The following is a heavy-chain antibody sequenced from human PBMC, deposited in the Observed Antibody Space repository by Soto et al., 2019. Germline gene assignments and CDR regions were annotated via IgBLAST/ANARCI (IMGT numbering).Heavy chain of an antibody. CDR3: ARDNGVGP. CDR2: IYDSGST. Sequence: QVQLQESGPGLVKPSQTLSLTCTVSGGSISSGDYYWSWIRQPPGKGLEWIGYIYDSGSTYYNSSLKSRVNIPRDTSKNQFSLKLTSVTAADTAVYYCARDNGVGPWGQGTLVTVSS. V-gene: IGHV4-30-4*01. J-gene: IGHJ5*02. CDR1: GGSISSGDYY. D-gene: IGHD2-8*01.